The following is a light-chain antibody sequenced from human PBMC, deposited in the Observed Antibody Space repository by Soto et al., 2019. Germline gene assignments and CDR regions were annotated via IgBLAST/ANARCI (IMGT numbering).Light chain of an antibody. CDR1: QSISSY. CDR2: SAS. V-gene: IGKV1-39*01. Sequence: DIQMTPSPSSLSASVGDRVTITCRASQSISSYLNWYQQKPGKAPKLLIYSASSLQSGVPSRFSGSGSGTDFTHIISSLQPEDVATYYCQQSYTTPPWTFGQGTKVEIK. J-gene: IGKJ1*01. CDR3: QQSYTTPPWT.